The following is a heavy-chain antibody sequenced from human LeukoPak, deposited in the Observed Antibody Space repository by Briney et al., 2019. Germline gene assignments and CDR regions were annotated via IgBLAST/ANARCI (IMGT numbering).Heavy chain of an antibody. Sequence: VALVKVSCKASGGTFSSYAISWVRQAPGKGLEWMGGFDPEDGETIYAQKFQGRVTMTEDTSTDTAYMELSSLRSEDTAVYYCATDNCTSCFAEYFQHWGQGTLVTVSS. V-gene: IGHV1-24*01. CDR1: GGTFSSYA. J-gene: IGHJ1*01. D-gene: IGHD2-2*01. CDR2: FDPEDGET. CDR3: ATDNCTSCFAEYFQH.